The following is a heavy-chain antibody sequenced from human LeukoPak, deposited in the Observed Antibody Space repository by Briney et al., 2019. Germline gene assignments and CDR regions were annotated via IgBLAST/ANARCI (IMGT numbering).Heavy chain of an antibody. CDR1: GGSISSYY. CDR3: ARLTPGRARYFDY. J-gene: IGHJ4*02. D-gene: IGHD3-9*01. V-gene: IGHV4-59*01. Sequence: SETLSLTCTVSGGSISSYYWSWIRQPPGKGLEWIGYIYYSGSTNYNPSLTSRVTISVDTCKNQFSLKLSSVTAADTAACYCARLTPGRARYFDYWGQGTLVTVSS. CDR2: IYYSGST.